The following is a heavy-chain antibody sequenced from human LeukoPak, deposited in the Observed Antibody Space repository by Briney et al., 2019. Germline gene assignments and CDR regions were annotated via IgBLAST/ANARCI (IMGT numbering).Heavy chain of an antibody. CDR2: INHSGST. D-gene: IGHD3-22*01. CDR3: AGSLTYYYDSNGLDY. CDR1: GGSFSGYY. J-gene: IGHJ4*02. Sequence: SETLSLTCAVYGGSFSGYYWSWIRQPPGKGLEWIGEINHSGSTNYNPSLKSRVTISVDTSKKQFSLKLSSVTAADTAVYYCAGSLTYYYDSNGLDYWGQGTLVTVSS. V-gene: IGHV4-34*01.